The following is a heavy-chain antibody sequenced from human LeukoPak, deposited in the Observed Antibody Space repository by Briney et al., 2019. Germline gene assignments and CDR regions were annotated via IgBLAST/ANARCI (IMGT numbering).Heavy chain of an antibody. J-gene: IGHJ4*02. D-gene: IGHD3-9*01. CDR1: GFSFKSVW. CDR3: TTWNYDILTGYSI. CDR2: IKSKTHGGTT. V-gene: IGHV3-15*01. Sequence: GGFLRLSCPATGFSFKSVWMSWVRQAPGKGLEWVVRIKSKTHGGTTDYAAAVKGRFTISRDDSKSTLYLQMNSLKTEDTALYYCTTWNYDILTGYSIWGQGTLVTVSS.